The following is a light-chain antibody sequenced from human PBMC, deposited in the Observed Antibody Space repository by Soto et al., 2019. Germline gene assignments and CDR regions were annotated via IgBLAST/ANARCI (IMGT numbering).Light chain of an antibody. J-gene: IGKJ1*01. CDR1: QSVSSSY. Sequence: EIVLTQSPGTLSLSPGERATLSCRASQSVSSSYLAWYQQKPGQAPRLLIYGASCRATGIPDRFSGSGSGTDFALAISRLESEDFVVYYCQQYGSSPRTFGQGTKVEIK. CDR2: GAS. CDR3: QQYGSSPRT. V-gene: IGKV3-20*01.